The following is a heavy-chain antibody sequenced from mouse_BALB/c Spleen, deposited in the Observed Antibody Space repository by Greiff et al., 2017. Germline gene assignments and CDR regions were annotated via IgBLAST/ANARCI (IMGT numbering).Heavy chain of an antibody. J-gene: IGHJ3*01. CDR1: GFSLTSYG. CDR2: IWAGGST. D-gene: IGHD1-1*01. Sequence: VKLMESGPGLVAPSQSLSITCTVSGFSLTSYGVHWVRQPPGKGLEWLGVIWAGGSTNYNSALMSRLSISKDNSKSQVFLKMNSLQTDDTAMYYCATYGSRTWFAYWGQGTLVTVSA. V-gene: IGHV2-9*02. CDR3: ATYGSRTWFAY.